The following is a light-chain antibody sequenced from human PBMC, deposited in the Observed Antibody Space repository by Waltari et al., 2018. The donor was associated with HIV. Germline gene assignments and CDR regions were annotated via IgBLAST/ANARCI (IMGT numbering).Light chain of an antibody. CDR3: MQALQTPRT. Sequence: ETVMTQSPLSLTVTPGEPASISCTSSESLLYDNGYNYLDWYVQEPGQSPQLLIYLGSHRASGVPDRFSGSGSGTDFTLKISRVEAGDVGVYYCMQALQTPRTFGQGTKVEIK. J-gene: IGKJ1*01. CDR2: LGS. V-gene: IGKV2-28*01. CDR1: ESLLYDNGYNY.